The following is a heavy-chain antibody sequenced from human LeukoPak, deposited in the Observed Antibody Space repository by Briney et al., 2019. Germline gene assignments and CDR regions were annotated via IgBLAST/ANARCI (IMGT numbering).Heavy chain of an antibody. V-gene: IGHV4-59*01. CDR3: ARSYDFWSGYDAFDI. Sequence: SETLSLTCTVSGGSISSFYWSCIRQPPGKGLEWIGYIYYSGSTNYNPSLKSRVTISVDTSKNQFSLKLSSVTAADTAVYYCARSYDFWSGYDAFDIWGQGTMVTVSS. D-gene: IGHD3-3*01. CDR1: GGSISSFY. CDR2: IYYSGST. J-gene: IGHJ3*02.